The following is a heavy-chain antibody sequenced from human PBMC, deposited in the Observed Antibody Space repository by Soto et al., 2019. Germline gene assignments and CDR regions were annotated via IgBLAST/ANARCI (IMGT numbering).Heavy chain of an antibody. CDR3: ARVPPWGNSAGDYYIQHYDS. D-gene: IGHD3-10*01. CDR1: GFTFTSYA. J-gene: IGHJ4*02. Sequence: CASVKVSCKSSGFTFTSYAIHWLRQAPGQRPQWMGWINGGSGNTKYSQDFQGRVTSTRDTFATTAYLELSSLRSDDTAVYYCARVPPWGNSAGDYYIQHYDSWGQGTPVTVSS. V-gene: IGHV1-3*01. CDR2: INGGSGNT.